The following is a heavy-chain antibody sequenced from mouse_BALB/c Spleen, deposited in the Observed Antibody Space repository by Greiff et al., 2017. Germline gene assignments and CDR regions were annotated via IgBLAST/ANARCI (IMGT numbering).Heavy chain of an antibody. CDR1: GFTFSDFY. CDR3: ARDRYDGYPAWFAY. V-gene: IGHV7-1*02. J-gene: IGHJ3*01. Sequence: EVKLVESGGGLVQPGGSLRLSCATSGFTFSDFYMEWVRQPPGKRLEWIAASRNKANDYTTEYSASVKGRFIVSRDTSQSILYLQMNALRAEDTAIYYCARDRYDGYPAWFAYWGQGTLVTVSA. CDR2: SRNKANDYTT. D-gene: IGHD2-3*01.